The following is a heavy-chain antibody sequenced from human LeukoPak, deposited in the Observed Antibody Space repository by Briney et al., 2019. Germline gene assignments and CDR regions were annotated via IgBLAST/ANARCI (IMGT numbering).Heavy chain of an antibody. J-gene: IGHJ4*02. CDR1: GGTFNSYA. D-gene: IGHD5-18*01. V-gene: IGHV1-69*13. Sequence: SVKVSCKGSGGTFNSYAISWVRQAPGQGLEWMGGVIPVFALTRYAQKFQGRITVTADEFTNTVYMEMTNLTTEDRAMHYCASSSSFGTNSDSWGQGTLVTVS. CDR3: ASSSSFGTNSDS. CDR2: VIPVFALT.